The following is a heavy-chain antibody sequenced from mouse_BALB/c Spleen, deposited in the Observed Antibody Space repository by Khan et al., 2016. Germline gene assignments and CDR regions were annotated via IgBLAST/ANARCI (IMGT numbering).Heavy chain of an antibody. CDR2: IRLKSDNYAT. J-gene: IGHJ2*01. CDR1: GFTFSSYW. D-gene: IGHD1-1*01. Sequence: EVKLEESGGGLVQPGGSMKLSCVASGFTFSSYWMSWVRQSPEKGLEWVAEIRLKSDNYATHYAESVKGKFTISRDDSKSRLYLQMNSLRVEDTGIYYCTTVVPDYWGQGTTLTVSS. V-gene: IGHV6-6*02. CDR3: TTVVPDY.